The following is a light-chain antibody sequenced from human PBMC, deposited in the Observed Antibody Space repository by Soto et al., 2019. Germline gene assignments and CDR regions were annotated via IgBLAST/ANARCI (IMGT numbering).Light chain of an antibody. CDR3: QSYDSSLTTFV. CDR1: SSDVGGYNY. J-gene: IGLJ1*01. CDR2: GDN. V-gene: IGLV2-11*01. Sequence: QSALTQPRSASGSPGQSVTISCTGTSSDVGGYNYVSWYQQHPGTAPKRLIYGDNNRPSGVPDRFSGSKSGTSASLAITGLQPEDEADYYCQSYDSSLTTFVFGTGTKVTVL.